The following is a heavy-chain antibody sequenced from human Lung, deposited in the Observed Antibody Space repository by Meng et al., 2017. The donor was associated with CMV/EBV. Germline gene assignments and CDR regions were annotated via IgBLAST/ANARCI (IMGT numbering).Heavy chain of an antibody. J-gene: IGHJ6*02. CDR2: IDHSGST. CDR1: GGSLGDYF. CDR3: ARMIMNNYDYHFAMDV. Sequence: SXTLSLXCTVYGGSLGDYFWTWIRQPPGKGLEWIGEIDHSGSTKYNPSLKSRATISDDASKNQLSLKLRSLTAADTAVYYCARMIMNNYDYHFAMDVRGQGXSVTVSS. D-gene: IGHD3-16*01. V-gene: IGHV4-34*01.